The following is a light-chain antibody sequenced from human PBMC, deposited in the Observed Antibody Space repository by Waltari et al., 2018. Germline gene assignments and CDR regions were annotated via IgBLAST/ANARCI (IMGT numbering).Light chain of an antibody. CDR2: GKN. CDR3: NSRDSSGNHVV. CDR1: GPRSYN. J-gene: IGLJ2*01. V-gene: IGLV3-19*01. Sequence: SELIQAPALPLALGKTAGIKCKGEGPRSYNQSGYQQKPGQAPVLVIYGKNNRPSGIPDRFSGSSSGNTASLTITGAQAEDEADYYCNSRDSSGNHVVFGGGTKLTVL.